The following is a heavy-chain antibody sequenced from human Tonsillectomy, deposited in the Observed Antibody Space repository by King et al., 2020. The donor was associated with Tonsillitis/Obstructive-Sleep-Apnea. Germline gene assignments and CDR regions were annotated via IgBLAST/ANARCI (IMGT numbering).Heavy chain of an antibody. D-gene: IGHD2-2*01. CDR1: GFTFSSYA. CDR3: AKGVEYCSSTSCLNWFDP. Sequence: VQLVESGGGLVQPGGSLRLSCAASGFTFSSYAMSWVRQAPGKGLEWVSAISGSGGSTYYADSVKGRFNISRDNSKNTLYLQMNSLRAEDTAVYYCAKGVEYCSSTSCLNWFDPWGQGPLVTVSS. J-gene: IGHJ5*02. CDR2: ISGSGGST. V-gene: IGHV3-23*04.